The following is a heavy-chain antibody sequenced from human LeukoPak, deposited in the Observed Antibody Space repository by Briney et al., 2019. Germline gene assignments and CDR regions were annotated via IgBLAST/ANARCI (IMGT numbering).Heavy chain of an antibody. Sequence: GASVKVPCKASGGTFSSYAISWVRQAPGQGLEWMGGIIPIFGTANYAQKFQGRVTITTDESTSTAYMELSSLRSEDTAVYYCASITMVRGPRRDWFDPWGQGTLVTVSS. CDR1: GGTFSSYA. J-gene: IGHJ5*02. V-gene: IGHV1-69*05. CDR2: IIPIFGTA. D-gene: IGHD3-10*01. CDR3: ASITMVRGPRRDWFDP.